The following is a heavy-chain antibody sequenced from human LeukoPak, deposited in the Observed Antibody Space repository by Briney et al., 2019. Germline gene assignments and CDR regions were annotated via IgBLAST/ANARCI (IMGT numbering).Heavy chain of an antibody. CDR3: ARLERVGVAAAGNIY. V-gene: IGHV4-38-2*02. J-gene: IGHJ4*02. Sequence: SETLSLTCTVSGYSINSVYYWGWIRQPPEKGLEWIGSIYHSGSTYYNPSLKSRVTISVDTSKNQFSLKLSSVTAADTAVYYCARLERVGVAAAGNIYWGQGTLVTVSS. CDR2: IYHSGST. D-gene: IGHD6-13*01. CDR1: GYSINSVYY.